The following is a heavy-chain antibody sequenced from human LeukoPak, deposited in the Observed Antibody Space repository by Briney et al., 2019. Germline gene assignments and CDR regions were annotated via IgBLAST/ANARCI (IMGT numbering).Heavy chain of an antibody. CDR2: IYYSGST. D-gene: IGHD4-17*01. V-gene: IGHV4-30-4*08. Sequence: SETLSLTCTVSGGSISSGDYYWSWIRQPPGKGLEWIGYIYYSGSTYYNPSLKSRVTISVDTSKNQFSLKLSSVTAADTAVYYCARVRPAGELDYWGQGTLVTVSS. CDR3: ARVRPAGELDY. CDR1: GGSISSGDYY. J-gene: IGHJ4*02.